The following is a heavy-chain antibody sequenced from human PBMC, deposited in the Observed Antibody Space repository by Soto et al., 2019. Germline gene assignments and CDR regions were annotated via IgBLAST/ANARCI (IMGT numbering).Heavy chain of an antibody. V-gene: IGHV3-33*01. CDR3: ARGGVIPAAMKIYYYYMDV. D-gene: IGHD2-2*01. CDR1: GFTFSSYG. CDR2: IWYDGSNK. J-gene: IGHJ6*03. Sequence: GGSLRLSCAASGFTFSSYGMHWVRQAPGKGLEWVAVIWYDGSNKYYADSVKGRFTISRDNSKNTLYLQMNSLRAEDTAVYYCARGGVIPAAMKIYYYYMDVWGKGTTVTVSS.